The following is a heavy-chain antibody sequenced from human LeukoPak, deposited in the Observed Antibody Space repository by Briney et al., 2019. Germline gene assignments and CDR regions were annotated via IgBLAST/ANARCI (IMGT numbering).Heavy chain of an antibody. D-gene: IGHD1-26*01. CDR3: AKFISCGRYWEDAYDI. CDR2: IITIGGST. CDR1: GFTFGSYA. Sequence: GGSLRLSCAASGFTFGSYAMSWVRQAPGKGLEWVSAIITIGGSTFYADSVKGRFTISRDNSKNTLYRQVNRLMAEDTAVNDYAKFISCGRYWEDAYDIWGQGTMVTVSS. J-gene: IGHJ3*02. V-gene: IGHV3-23*01.